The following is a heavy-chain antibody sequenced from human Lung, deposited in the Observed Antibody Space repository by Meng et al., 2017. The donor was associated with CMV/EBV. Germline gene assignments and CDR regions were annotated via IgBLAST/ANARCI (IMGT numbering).Heavy chain of an antibody. Sequence: TDVCISNTTFVWGWIRQPPGKGLEWIGSFFHSGDTYSNPSLRSRVVISVDTSKNQFSLRLNSVTATDTAMYYCARHLRGYSWPKSDWGQGTLVTVSS. D-gene: IGHD1-26*01. CDR3: ARHLRGYSWPKSD. J-gene: IGHJ4*02. CDR2: FFHSGDT. CDR1: DVCISNTTFV. V-gene: IGHV4-39*01.